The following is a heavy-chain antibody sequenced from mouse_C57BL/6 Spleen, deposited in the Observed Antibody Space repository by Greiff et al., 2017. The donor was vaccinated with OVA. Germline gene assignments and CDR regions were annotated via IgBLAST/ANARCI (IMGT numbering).Heavy chain of an antibody. V-gene: IGHV1-64*01. CDR2: IHPNSGST. CDR3: ARSNYGNSYYAMDY. J-gene: IGHJ4*01. D-gene: IGHD2-1*01. Sequence: QVQLQQPGAELVKPGASVKLSCKASGYTFTSYWMHWVKQRPGQGLEWIGMIHPNSGSTNYNEKFKSKATLTVDKSSSTAYMQLSSLTSEDSAVYYCARSNYGNSYYAMDYWGQGTSVTVSS. CDR1: GYTFTSYW.